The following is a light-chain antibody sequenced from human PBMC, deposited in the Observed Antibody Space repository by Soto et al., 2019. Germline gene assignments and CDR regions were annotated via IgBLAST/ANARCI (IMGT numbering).Light chain of an antibody. CDR2: GAS. CDR1: QSVSSSY. CDR3: EQYGSSAFT. V-gene: IGKV3-20*01. J-gene: IGKJ3*01. Sequence: EIVLTQSPGTLSLSPGEGATLFCRASQSVSSSYLAWYQQKPGQAPRLLIYGASSRATGIPDRFSGSGSGADFTLTISRLEPEDLTLYYCEQYGSSAFTFGPGTKVDIK.